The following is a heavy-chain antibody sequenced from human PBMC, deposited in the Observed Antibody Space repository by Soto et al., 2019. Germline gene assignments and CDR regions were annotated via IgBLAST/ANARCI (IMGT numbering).Heavy chain of an antibody. Sequence: ESLTISGKGSGYSFTSYWIGLVRQMPGKGLEWMGIIYPGDSDTRYSPSFQGQVTISADKSISTAYLQWSSLKASDTAMYYCARHGLGYCSSTSCYRYYYYGMDVWGQGTTVTVSS. D-gene: IGHD2-2*01. V-gene: IGHV5-51*01. CDR1: GYSFTSYW. CDR3: ARHGLGYCSSTSCYRYYYYGMDV. CDR2: IYPGDSDT. J-gene: IGHJ6*02.